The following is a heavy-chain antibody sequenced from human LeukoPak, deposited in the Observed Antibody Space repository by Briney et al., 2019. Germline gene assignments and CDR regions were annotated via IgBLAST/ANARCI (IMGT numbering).Heavy chain of an antibody. CDR2: IHYSGST. V-gene: IGHV4-38-2*02. Sequence: PSETLSLTCTVSGYSISSAYYWGWIRQPPGEGLEWIGYIHYSGSTSYNPSLKSRVTISVDTSKNQFFLKLSSVTAADTAVYYCARAGYSYGYGLYFDYWGQGTLVTVSS. J-gene: IGHJ4*02. D-gene: IGHD5-18*01. CDR1: GYSISSAYY. CDR3: ARAGYSYGYGLYFDY.